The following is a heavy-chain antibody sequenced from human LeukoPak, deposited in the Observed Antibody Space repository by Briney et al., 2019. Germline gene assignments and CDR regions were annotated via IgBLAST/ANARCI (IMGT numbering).Heavy chain of an antibody. CDR1: GFTFSSYS. CDR2: ISSSSSYI. J-gene: IGHJ3*02. D-gene: IGHD3-22*01. V-gene: IGHV3-21*01. Sequence: TGGSLRLSGAASGFTFSSYSMNWVRQAPVKGLEWVSSISSSSSYIYYADSVKGRFTISRDNAKNSLYLQMNSLRAEDTAVYYCARTITMIVVVSDAFDIWGQGTMVTVSS. CDR3: ARTITMIVVVSDAFDI.